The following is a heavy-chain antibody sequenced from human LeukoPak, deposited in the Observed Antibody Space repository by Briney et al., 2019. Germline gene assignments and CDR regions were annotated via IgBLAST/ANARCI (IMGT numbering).Heavy chain of an antibody. CDR3: TIDPNGDYVGAFDP. V-gene: IGHV3-23*01. CDR1: GFTFSTFA. CDR2: ITGTHYTT. Sequence: GGSLRLSCAASGFTFSTFAMTWVRQAPGKGLEWVSSITGTHYTTYNTDSVKGRFTISRDNSKNTLYLQMNSLRADDTDVYYCTIDPNGDYVGAFDPWGQGTLVTVSS. D-gene: IGHD4-17*01. J-gene: IGHJ5*02.